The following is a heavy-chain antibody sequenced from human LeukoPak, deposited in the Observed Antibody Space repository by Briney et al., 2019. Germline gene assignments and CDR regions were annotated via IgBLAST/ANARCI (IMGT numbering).Heavy chain of an antibody. Sequence: GRSLRLSCAASGFTFSSYGMHWVRQAPGKGLEWVAVISYDGSNKYYADSVKGRFTISRDNSKNTLYLQMNSLRAEDTAVYYCAKEKPRYSDGTGSFDYWGQGTLVTVSS. D-gene: IGHD5-18*01. V-gene: IGHV3-30*18. CDR3: AKEKPRYSDGTGSFDY. CDR1: GFTFSSYG. J-gene: IGHJ4*02. CDR2: ISYDGSNK.